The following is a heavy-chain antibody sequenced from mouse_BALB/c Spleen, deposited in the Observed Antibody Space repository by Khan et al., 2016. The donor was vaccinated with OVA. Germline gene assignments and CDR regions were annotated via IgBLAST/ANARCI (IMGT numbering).Heavy chain of an antibody. J-gene: IGHJ2*01. D-gene: IGHD2-14*01. V-gene: IGHV1-4*02. CDR3: ARRIGGYYLDY. Sequence: QVQLKESGAELARPGASVKMSCKASGYTFTSYTMHWVKQRPGQGLEWIGYINPRSGYTDYHQKFKDKTPLTADISSSTAYMQLSSLTSEDSAFYYLARRIGGYYLDYWGQGTTLTVST. CDR1: GYTFTSYT. CDR2: INPRSGYT.